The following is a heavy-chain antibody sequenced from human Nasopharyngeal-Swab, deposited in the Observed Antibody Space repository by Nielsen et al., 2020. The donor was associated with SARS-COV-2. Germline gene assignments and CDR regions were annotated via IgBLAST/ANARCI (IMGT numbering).Heavy chain of an antibody. Sequence: RQAPGKGLEWIGYIYYSGSTYYNPSLKSRVTISVDTSKNQFSLKLSPVTAADTAVYYCARVSRYYYMDVWGEGTTVTVSS. CDR3: ARVSRYYYMDV. CDR2: IYYSGST. J-gene: IGHJ6*03. V-gene: IGHV4-31*02.